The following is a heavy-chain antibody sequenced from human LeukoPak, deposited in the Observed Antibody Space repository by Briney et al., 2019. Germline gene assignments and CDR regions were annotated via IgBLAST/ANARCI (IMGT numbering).Heavy chain of an antibody. Sequence: PGGSLRLSCAASGFTFSSYAMSWVRQAPGKELEWVANIKQDGSEKYYVDSVKGRFTISRDNAKNSLYLQMNSLRAEDTAVYYCAKSGYNRFDYWGQGTLVTVSS. CDR1: GFTFSSYA. V-gene: IGHV3-7*03. CDR3: AKSGYNRFDY. J-gene: IGHJ4*02. D-gene: IGHD5-24*01. CDR2: IKQDGSEK.